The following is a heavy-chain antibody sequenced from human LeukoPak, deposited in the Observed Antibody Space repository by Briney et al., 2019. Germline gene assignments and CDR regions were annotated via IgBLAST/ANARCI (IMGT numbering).Heavy chain of an antibody. V-gene: IGHV3-7*01. CDR1: GFTSNSYW. CDR2: IKQDGSDK. J-gene: IGHJ3*02. D-gene: IGHD3-3*01. Sequence: GGSLRLSCAASGFTSNSYWMSWVRQAPGKGLEWVANIKQDGSDKYYVDSVEGRFTISRDNAKNSLYLQLNSLKTEDTAVYYCARAYSDYWSGLNAFDIWGQGTMVTVSS. CDR3: ARAYSDYWSGLNAFDI.